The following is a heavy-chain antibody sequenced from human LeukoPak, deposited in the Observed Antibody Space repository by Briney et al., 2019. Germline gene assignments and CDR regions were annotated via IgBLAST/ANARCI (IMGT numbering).Heavy chain of an antibody. V-gene: IGHV1-18*04. CDR3: ARYRGGDCSSTSCRFDY. Sequence: ASVKVSCKASGYTFTGYYMHWVRQAPGQGLEWMGWISAYNGNTNYAQKLQGRVTMTTDTSTSTAYMELRSLRSDDTAVYYCARYRGGDCSSTSCRFDYWGQGTLVTVSS. CDR1: GYTFTGYY. J-gene: IGHJ4*02. D-gene: IGHD2-2*01. CDR2: ISAYNGNT.